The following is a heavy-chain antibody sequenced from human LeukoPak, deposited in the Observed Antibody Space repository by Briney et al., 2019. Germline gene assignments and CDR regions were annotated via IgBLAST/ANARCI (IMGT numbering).Heavy chain of an antibody. D-gene: IGHD3-22*01. CDR1: GYTFTGYY. J-gene: IGHJ5*02. V-gene: IGHV1-2*02. CDR2: INPNSGGT. Sequence: WASVKLSCKASGYTFTGYYMHWERQAPGQGLELMGLINPNSGGTNYAQKVQAGFSMTTDTAISTACMELTRLRSDDTAVYYGARGLYYDGRTGFEPWGQGPVVRVPS. CDR3: ARGLYYDGRTGFEP.